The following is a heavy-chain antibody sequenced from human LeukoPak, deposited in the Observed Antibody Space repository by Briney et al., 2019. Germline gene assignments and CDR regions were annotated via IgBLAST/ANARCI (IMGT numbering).Heavy chain of an antibody. CDR3: AKDSSASCYSPLDY. CDR2: ISGSGDNT. V-gene: IGHV3-23*01. CDR1: GLTFSSYA. D-gene: IGHD2-15*01. Sequence: GGSLRFSCAASGLTFSSYAMSWVRQAPGKGLEWVSVISGSGDNTYYADSVKGRFTISRDNSKNTLYLQMNSLRAEDTAVYYCAKDSSASCYSPLDYWGQGTLVTVSS. J-gene: IGHJ4*02.